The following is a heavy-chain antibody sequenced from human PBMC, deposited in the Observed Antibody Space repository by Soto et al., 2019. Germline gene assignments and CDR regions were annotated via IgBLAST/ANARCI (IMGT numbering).Heavy chain of an antibody. D-gene: IGHD3-9*01. CDR1: GYTFTSYG. V-gene: IGHV1-69*13. CDR2: IIPIFGTA. J-gene: IGHJ5*02. Sequence: SVKVSCKASGYTFTSYGISWVRQAPGQGLEWMGGIIPIFGTANYAQKFQGRVTITADESTSTAYMELSSLRSEDTAVYYCARDRETYYDILTGPRVWFDPWGRG. CDR3: ARDRETYYDILTGPRVWFDP.